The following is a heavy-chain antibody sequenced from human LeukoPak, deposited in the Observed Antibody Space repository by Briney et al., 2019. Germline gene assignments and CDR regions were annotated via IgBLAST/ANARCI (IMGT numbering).Heavy chain of an antibody. CDR3: TTVSGSYPGEFDY. Sequence: GGSLRLSCAASGFTFSNAWMSWVRQAPGKGLEWVGRIKSKTDGGTTDYAAPVKGRFTISRDDSKNTLYLQMNSLKTEDTAVCYCTTVSGSYPGEFDYWGQGTLVTVSS. CDR1: GFTFSNAW. J-gene: IGHJ4*02. CDR2: IKSKTDGGTT. V-gene: IGHV3-15*01. D-gene: IGHD1-26*01.